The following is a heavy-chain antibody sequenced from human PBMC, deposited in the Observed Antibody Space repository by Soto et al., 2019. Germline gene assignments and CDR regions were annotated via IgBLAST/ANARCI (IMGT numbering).Heavy chain of an antibody. CDR1: GASFTGYY. Sequence: SETLSLTCAVYGASFTGYYWTWIRQPPGKGLEWIGEITHRGTTNYNPSLKSRVTISLDTSRNRFSLTLSSVTAADTAVYYFARMGDLNNWGQGTLVTVSS. V-gene: IGHV4-34*01. CDR2: ITHRGTT. D-gene: IGHD2-21*02. CDR3: ARMGDLNN. J-gene: IGHJ4*02.